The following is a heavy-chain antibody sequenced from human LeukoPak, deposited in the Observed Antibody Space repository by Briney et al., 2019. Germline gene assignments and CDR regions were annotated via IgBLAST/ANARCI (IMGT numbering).Heavy chain of an antibody. CDR2: MNPNSGNT. CDR1: GYTFTSYD. Sequence: ASVKVSCKASGYTFTSYDINWVRQATGQGLEWMGWMNPNSGNTGYAQKFQGRVTITRNTSISTAYMELSSLRSEDTAVYYCATTGSGGYNYAWFDPWGQGTLVTVSS. D-gene: IGHD5-24*01. CDR3: ATTGSGGYNYAWFDP. V-gene: IGHV1-8*03. J-gene: IGHJ5*02.